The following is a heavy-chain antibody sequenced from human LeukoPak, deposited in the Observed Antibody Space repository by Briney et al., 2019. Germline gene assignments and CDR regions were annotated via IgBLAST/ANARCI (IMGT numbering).Heavy chain of an antibody. Sequence: PSETLSLTCAVYGGSFSGYYWSWIRQPPGKGLEWIGEINHSGSTNYNPSLKSRVTISVDTSKNQFSLKLSSVTAADTAVYYCAREWGSDYWGQGTLVTVSS. D-gene: IGHD1-26*01. CDR2: INHSGST. V-gene: IGHV4-34*01. J-gene: IGHJ4*02. CDR1: GGSFSGYY. CDR3: AREWGSDY.